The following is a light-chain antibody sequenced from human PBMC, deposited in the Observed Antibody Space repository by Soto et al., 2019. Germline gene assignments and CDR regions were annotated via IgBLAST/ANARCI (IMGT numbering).Light chain of an antibody. V-gene: IGKV3-11*01. J-gene: IGKJ5*01. CDR2: DAS. CDR3: QQYDVSPIT. CDR1: QDINTY. Sequence: EVVLTQSPATLSLSPGEKTTLSCRASQDINTYLGWYQQKPGQPPRLLIYDASNRASGIPARFSGSGSGTDFTLTITRLEPEDFAVYFCQQYDVSPITFGLGTRLEIK.